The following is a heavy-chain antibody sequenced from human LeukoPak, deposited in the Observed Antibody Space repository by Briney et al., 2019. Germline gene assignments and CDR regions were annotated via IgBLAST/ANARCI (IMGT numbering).Heavy chain of an antibody. D-gene: IGHD1-26*01. Sequence: SGTLSLTCTVSGGSISSSSYYWGWIRQPPGKGLEWIGSIYYSGSTYYNPSLKSRVTISVDTSKNQFSLKLSSVTAADTAVYYCARHKPRIVGAAAGIDYWGQGTLVTVSS. CDR1: GGSISSSSYY. J-gene: IGHJ4*02. V-gene: IGHV4-39*01. CDR3: ARHKPRIVGAAAGIDY. CDR2: IYYSGST.